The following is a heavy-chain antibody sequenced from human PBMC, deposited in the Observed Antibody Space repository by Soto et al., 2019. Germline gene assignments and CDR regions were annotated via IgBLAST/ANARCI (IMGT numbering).Heavy chain of an antibody. V-gene: IGHV4-61*01. CDR2: IYFTGAT. Sequence: SETLSLTCTVSNGSISSISSYFWTWIRQPPGKGLEWIGHIYFTGATENNPSLKSRVSISLDSSRNEFSLKLTSVTAADTAVYYCARGAQIPSLRRYYYDYWGQGALVTSPQ. CDR3: ARGAQIPSLRRYYYDY. D-gene: IGHD2-2*02. CDR1: NGSISSISSYF. J-gene: IGHJ4*02.